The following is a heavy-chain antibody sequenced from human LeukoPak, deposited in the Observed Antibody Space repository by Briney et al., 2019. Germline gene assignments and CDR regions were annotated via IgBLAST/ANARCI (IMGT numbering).Heavy chain of an antibody. V-gene: IGHV7-4-1*02. D-gene: IGHD5-18*01. J-gene: IGHJ3*02. CDR1: GCTFTSYA. Sequence: GASVTVSCTASGCTFTSYAMNWVRQAPGQGLEWMGWINTNTGNPTYAQGFTGRFVFSLDTSVSTAYLQISSLKAEDTAVYYCARDVDTAMVSDAFDIWGQGTMVTVSS. CDR3: ARDVDTAMVSDAFDI. CDR2: INTNTGNP.